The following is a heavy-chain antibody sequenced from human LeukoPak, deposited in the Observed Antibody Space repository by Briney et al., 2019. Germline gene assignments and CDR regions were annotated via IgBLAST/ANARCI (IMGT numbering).Heavy chain of an antibody. V-gene: IGHV3-30*01. CDR3: AKRTPYYDFWSGYYADY. Sequence: GGSLRLSCAASGFTFSSYAMHWVRQAPGKGLEWVAVISYDGSNKYYAYSVKGRFTIPKDNSKNTLYLQMNSLRAEDTAVYYCAKRTPYYDFWSGYYADYWGQGTLVTVSS. CDR2: ISYDGSNK. J-gene: IGHJ4*02. D-gene: IGHD3-3*01. CDR1: GFTFSSYA.